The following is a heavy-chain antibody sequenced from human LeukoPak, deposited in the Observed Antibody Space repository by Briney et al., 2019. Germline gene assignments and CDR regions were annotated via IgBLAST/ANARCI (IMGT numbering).Heavy chain of an antibody. J-gene: IGHJ4*02. CDR1: GFTFSSYA. D-gene: IGHD3-3*01. CDR3: AKDQSETGRFLEWLFDY. V-gene: IGHV3-23*01. Sequence: GGSLRLSCAASGFTFSSYAMSWVRQAPGKGLEWVSAISGSGGSTYYADSVKGRFTISRDNSKNTLYLQMNSLRAEDTAVYYCAKDQSETGRFLEWLFDYWGQGTLVTVSS. CDR2: ISGSGGST.